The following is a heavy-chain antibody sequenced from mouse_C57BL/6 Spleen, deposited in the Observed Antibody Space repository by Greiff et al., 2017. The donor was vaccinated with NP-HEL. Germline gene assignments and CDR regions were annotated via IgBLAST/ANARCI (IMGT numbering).Heavy chain of an antibody. J-gene: IGHJ1*03. D-gene: IGHD1-1*01. CDR3: ARRTVVDYWYIDV. CDR2: ILPGSGST. V-gene: IGHV1-9*01. Sequence: QVQLQQSGAELMKPGASVKLSCKATGYTFTGYWIEWVKQRPGHGLEWIGEILPGSGSTNYNAKFKGKATFTADTSSNTAYMQLSSLTTEDSAIYDCARRTVVDYWYIDVWGTGTTVTVSS. CDR1: GYTFTGYW.